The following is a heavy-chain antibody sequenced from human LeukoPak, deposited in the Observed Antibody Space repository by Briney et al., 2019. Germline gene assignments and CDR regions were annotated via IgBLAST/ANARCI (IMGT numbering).Heavy chain of an antibody. CDR2: IWYDGSNK. CDR3: AKGTGHYYYYMDV. V-gene: IGHV3-33*06. J-gene: IGHJ6*03. Sequence: GGSLRLSCAASGFTFSSYGMHWVRQAPGKGLGWVALIWYDGSNKYYADSVKGRFTISRDNSKNTLYLKMNSLRAEDTAVYYCAKGTGHYYYYMDVWGKGTTVTVSS. CDR1: GFTFSSYG. D-gene: IGHD1-14*01.